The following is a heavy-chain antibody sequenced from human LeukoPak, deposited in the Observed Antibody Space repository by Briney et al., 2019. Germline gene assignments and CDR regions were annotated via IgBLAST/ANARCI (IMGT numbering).Heavy chain of an antibody. D-gene: IGHD3-22*01. V-gene: IGHV1-2*02. CDR2: INSNSADT. Sequence: ASVKVSCKTSGYSFIDYYIHWVRQAPGQGLEWMGWINSNSADTNYAQNFQGRVTMTRDTSISTAYMELSRLRSDDTAVYYCARDFTQNYFDTSGYPGDYWGQGTLVTVSS. CDR3: ARDFTQNYFDTSGYPGDY. J-gene: IGHJ4*02. CDR1: GYSFIDYY.